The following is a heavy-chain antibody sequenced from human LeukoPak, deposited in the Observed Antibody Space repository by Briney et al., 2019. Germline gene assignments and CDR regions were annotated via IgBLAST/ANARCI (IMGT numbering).Heavy chain of an antibody. D-gene: IGHD2-15*01. CDR2: IKQDGSEK. V-gene: IGHV3-7*01. CDR3: ASGYCSGGSCYGSDY. J-gene: IGHJ4*02. CDR1: GFTFSSYW. Sequence: GGSLRLSCAASGFTFSSYWMSWVRQAPGKGLEWVANIKQDGSEKYYVDSVKGRFTISRDNAKNSLYLQMNSLRAEDTAVYYCASGYCSGGSCYGSDYWGQGTLVTVSS.